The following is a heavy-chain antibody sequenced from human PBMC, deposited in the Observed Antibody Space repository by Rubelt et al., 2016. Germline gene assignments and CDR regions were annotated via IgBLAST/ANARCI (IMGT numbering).Heavy chain of an antibody. Sequence: QLQLQESGPGLVKPSATLSLTCTVSGGSISSSSYYWGWIRQPPGKGLEWVGSIYYSGSTYYNPSLKSRVTISVATSKNQCSLKLSSVTAADTAVYYCARLSSGWYYFDYWGQGTLVTVSS. J-gene: IGHJ4*02. V-gene: IGHV4-39*01. CDR1: GGSISSSSYY. D-gene: IGHD6-19*01. CDR3: ARLSSGWYYFDY. CDR2: IYYSGST.